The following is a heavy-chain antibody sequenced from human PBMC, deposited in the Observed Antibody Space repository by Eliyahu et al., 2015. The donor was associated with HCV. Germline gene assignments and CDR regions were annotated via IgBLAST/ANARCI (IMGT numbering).Heavy chain of an antibody. CDR1: GGSIGNSTYY. D-gene: IGHD3-22*01. Sequence: QLQLQESGPGLVKPSETLSLTCTVSGGSIGNSTYYWGWIRQPPGKGLEWIGSIYYSGDTYDNPSLKSRVTISVDTSKNQFSLKLSSVTAADTAVYYCVRHLWDYDSSGQIDYWGQGTLVTVSS. CDR3: VRHLWDYDSSGQIDY. V-gene: IGHV4-39*01. J-gene: IGHJ4*02. CDR2: IYYSGDT.